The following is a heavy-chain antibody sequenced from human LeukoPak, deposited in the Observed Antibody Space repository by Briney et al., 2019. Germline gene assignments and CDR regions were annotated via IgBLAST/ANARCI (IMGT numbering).Heavy chain of an antibody. D-gene: IGHD2-2*01. CDR2: MNPNSGNT. CDR3: ARALHCSSTSCYPEVGY. Sequence: ASVKVSCKASAYTFTSYDINWVRQATGQGLEWMGWMNPNSGNTGYAQKFQGRVTMTRNTSISTAYMELSSLRSEDTAVYYCARALHCSSTSCYPEVGYWGQGTLVTVSS. V-gene: IGHV1-8*01. CDR1: AYTFTSYD. J-gene: IGHJ4*02.